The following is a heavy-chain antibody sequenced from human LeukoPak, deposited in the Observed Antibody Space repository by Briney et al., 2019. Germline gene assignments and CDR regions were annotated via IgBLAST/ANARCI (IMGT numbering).Heavy chain of an antibody. CDR2: INTNTGNP. CDR1: GYTFTSYA. J-gene: IGHJ6*02. Sequence: ASVKVSCEASGYTFTSYAMNWVRQAPGQGLEWMGWINTNTGNPTYAQGFTGRFVFSLDTSVSTAYLQISSLKAEDTAVYYCARVGWLQTYYYYYGMDVWGQGTTVTVSS. CDR3: ARVGWLQTYYYYYGMDV. V-gene: IGHV7-4-1*02. D-gene: IGHD5-12*01.